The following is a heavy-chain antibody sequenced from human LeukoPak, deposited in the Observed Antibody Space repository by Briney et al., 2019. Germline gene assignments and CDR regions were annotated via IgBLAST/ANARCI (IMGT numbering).Heavy chain of an antibody. V-gene: IGHV1-69*04. CDR3: AREAWIQLYYYFDY. CDR2: IIPILSIA. CDR1: GGTFSSYA. D-gene: IGHD5-18*01. J-gene: IGHJ4*02. Sequence: GSSVKVSCKASGGTFSSYAISWVRQAPGQGLEWMGRIIPILSIANYAQKFQGRVTITADKSTSTAYMELSSLRSEDTAVYYCAREAWIQLYYYFDYWGQGTLVTVSS.